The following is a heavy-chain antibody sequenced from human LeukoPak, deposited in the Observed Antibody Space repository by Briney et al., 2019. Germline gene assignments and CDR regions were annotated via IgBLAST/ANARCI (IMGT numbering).Heavy chain of an antibody. D-gene: IGHD3-22*01. CDR3: ARGDYYDSSAVGY. CDR1: GYSISSGYY. J-gene: IGHJ4*02. Sequence: PSETLSLTCTVSGYSISSGYYWGRIRQPPGKGLEWIGSIYHSGSTYYNPSLKSRVTISVDTSKNQFSLRLSSVTAADTAVYYCARGDYYDSSAVGYWGQGTLVTVSS. V-gene: IGHV4-38-2*02. CDR2: IYHSGST.